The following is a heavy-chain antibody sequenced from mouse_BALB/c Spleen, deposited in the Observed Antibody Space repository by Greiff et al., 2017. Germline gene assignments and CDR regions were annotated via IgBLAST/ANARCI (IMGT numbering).Heavy chain of an antibody. CDR1: GYSITSDYA. Sequence: EVQLVESGPGLVKPSQSLSLTCTVTGYSITSDYAWYWIRQFPGNILEWMGYISYSGSTSYNPTLKSRISITRDTSKNPFFLQLNSVTTEDTATYDCARLYYGNSYWYFDVWGAGTTVTVSS. J-gene: IGHJ1*01. CDR2: ISYSGST. CDR3: ARLYYGNSYWYFDV. D-gene: IGHD2-1*01. V-gene: IGHV3-2*02.